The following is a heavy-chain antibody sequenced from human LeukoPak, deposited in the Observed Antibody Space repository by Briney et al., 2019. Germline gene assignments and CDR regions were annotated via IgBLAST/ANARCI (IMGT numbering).Heavy chain of an antibody. CDR3: ARQRGGSYYGYYYYYGMDV. V-gene: IGHV4-34*01. CDR2: INHSGST. CDR1: GVSFSGYY. D-gene: IGHD1-26*01. J-gene: IGHJ6*02. Sequence: SETLSLTCAVYGVSFSGYYWSWIRQPPGKGLEWIGEINHSGSTNYNPSLKSRVTISVDTSKNQFSLKLSCVTAADTAVYYCARQRGGSYYGYYYYYGMDVWGQGTTVTVSS.